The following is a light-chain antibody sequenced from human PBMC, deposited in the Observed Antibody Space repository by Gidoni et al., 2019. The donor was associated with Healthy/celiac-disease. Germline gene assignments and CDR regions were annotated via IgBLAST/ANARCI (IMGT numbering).Light chain of an antibody. J-gene: IGKJ3*01. V-gene: IGKV1-39*01. CDR1: QSISSY. Sequence: DIQMNQSPSSLSASVGDRVTITCRASQSISSYLNLYQQKPGKAPKLLIYAASSLQSWVPSRFSGSGSGTDFTLTISSLQPEDFATYYCQQSYSTSFTFXPXTKVDIK. CDR2: AAS. CDR3: QQSYSTSFT.